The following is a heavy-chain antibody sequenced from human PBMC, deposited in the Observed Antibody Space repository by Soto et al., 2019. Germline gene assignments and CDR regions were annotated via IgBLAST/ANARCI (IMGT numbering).Heavy chain of an antibody. Sequence: GASVKVSCKASGGTFSSYAISWVRQAPGQGLEWMGGIIPIFGTANYAQKFQGRVTITADESTSTAYMELSSLRSEGTAVYYCASGTRRSWNYYYGMDVWGQGTTVTVSS. D-gene: IGHD1-1*01. CDR1: GGTFSSYA. CDR2: IIPIFGTA. V-gene: IGHV1-69*13. CDR3: ASGTRRSWNYYYGMDV. J-gene: IGHJ6*02.